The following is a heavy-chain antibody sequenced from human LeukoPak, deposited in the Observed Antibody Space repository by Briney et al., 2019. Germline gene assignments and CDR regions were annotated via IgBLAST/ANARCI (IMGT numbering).Heavy chain of an antibody. V-gene: IGHV1-69*05. J-gene: IGHJ4*02. CDR1: GGTFSSDA. D-gene: IGHD5-18*01. CDR2: IIPIFGTA. CDR3: ASSPRGYSYGTYFDY. Sequence: GSSVKVSCKASGGTFSSDAISWVRQAPGQGLEWMGGIIPIFGTANYAQKFQGRVTITTDESTSTAYMELSSLRSEDTAVYYCASSPRGYSYGTYFDYWGQGTLVTVSS.